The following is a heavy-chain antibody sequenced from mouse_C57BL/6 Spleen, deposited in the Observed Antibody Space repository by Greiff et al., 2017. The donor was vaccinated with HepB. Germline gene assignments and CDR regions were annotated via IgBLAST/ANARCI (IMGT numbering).Heavy chain of an antibody. J-gene: IGHJ1*03. CDR1: GYTFTSYW. V-gene: IGHV1-7*01. D-gene: IGHD1-1*01. CDR2: INTSSGYT. Sequence: VQLQQSGAELAKPGASVKLSCKASGYTFTSYWMHWVKQRPGQGLEWIGYINTSSGYTKYNQKFKDKATLTADKYSRTAYMQLSSLTYEDSAVYYCARYYYGNWYFDVWGTGTTVTVSS. CDR3: ARYYYGNWYFDV.